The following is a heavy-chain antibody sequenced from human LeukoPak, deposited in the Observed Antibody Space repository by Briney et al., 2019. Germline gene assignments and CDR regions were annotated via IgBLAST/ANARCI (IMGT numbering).Heavy chain of an antibody. Sequence: GGSLRLSCAASGSTLSDYYMSWIRQTPGKGLEWISYMSSTGNTIYYGDSVKGRFTVSRDNAKNSLFLQMDSLRAEDTAVYYCARSTDYFTYFGLWGRGSLVTVSS. CDR1: GSTLSDYY. J-gene: IGHJ2*01. D-gene: IGHD2/OR15-2a*01. V-gene: IGHV3-11*04. CDR3: ARSTDYFTYFGL. CDR2: MSSTGNTI.